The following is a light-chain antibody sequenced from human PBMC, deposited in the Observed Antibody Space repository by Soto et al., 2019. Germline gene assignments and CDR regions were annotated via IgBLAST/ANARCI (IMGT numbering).Light chain of an antibody. V-gene: IGKV4-1*01. CDR3: QQYYTTPGT. J-gene: IGKJ2*01. CDR2: WAS. Sequence: DIVMTQSPDSLAVSLGEGATINCKSRQSVLYSSNNNNYLAWYQQKPGQPPKLLIYWASTRESGVPDRFSGSGSGTDFTLTISSLQAEDVAVYYCQQYYTTPGTFGQGTKLEIK. CDR1: QSVLYSSNNNNY.